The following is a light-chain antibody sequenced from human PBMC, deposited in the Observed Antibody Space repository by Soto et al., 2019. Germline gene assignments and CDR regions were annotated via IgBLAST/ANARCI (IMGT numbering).Light chain of an antibody. J-gene: IGKJ4*01. CDR3: QQYDTYPLT. CDR2: SAS. CDR1: QSIDGR. Sequence: DIQMTQSPSTLSASVGDRVTITCRASQSIDGRLAWYRQRPGRAPELLIYSASTLETGVPSRFSGSGSGTEFTLTVSSLEPDDFATYYCQQYDTYPLTFGGGTKVEIK. V-gene: IGKV1-5*03.